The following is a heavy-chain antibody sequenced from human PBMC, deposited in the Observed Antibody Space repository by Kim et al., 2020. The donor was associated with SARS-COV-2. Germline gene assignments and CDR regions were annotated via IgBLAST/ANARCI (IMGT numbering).Heavy chain of an antibody. D-gene: IGHD2-8*01. J-gene: IGHJ3*02. Sequence: GGSLRLSCAASGFTFSSYEMNWVRQAPGKGLEWVSYISSSGSTIYYADSVKGRFTISRDNAKNSLYLQMNSLRAEDTAVYYCARVMVYAMGNAFDIWGQGTMVTVSS. CDR2: ISSSGSTI. CDR1: GFTFSSYE. CDR3: ARVMVYAMGNAFDI. V-gene: IGHV3-48*03.